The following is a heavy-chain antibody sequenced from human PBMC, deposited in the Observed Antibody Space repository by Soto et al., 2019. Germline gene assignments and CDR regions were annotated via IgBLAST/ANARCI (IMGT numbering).Heavy chain of an antibody. CDR3: ASDTAMVPDAFDI. J-gene: IGHJ3*02. V-gene: IGHV1-69*13. Sequence: SVKVSCKASGGTFSSYAISWVRQAPGQGLEWTGGIIPIFGTANYAQKFQGRVTITADESTSTAYMELSSLRSEDTAVYYCASDTAMVPDAFDIWCQGTMVTVSS. CDR2: IIPIFGTA. D-gene: IGHD5-18*01. CDR1: GGTFSSYA.